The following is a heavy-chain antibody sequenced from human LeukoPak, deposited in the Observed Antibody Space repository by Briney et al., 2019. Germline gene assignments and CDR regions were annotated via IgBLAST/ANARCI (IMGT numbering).Heavy chain of an antibody. CDR3: ASRAGKPGNTPWCFDY. D-gene: IGHD1-7*01. V-gene: IGHV3-7*01. J-gene: IGHJ4*02. CDR1: GFTFTYYC. CDR2: IRQDGSEK. Sequence: GGSLRRSCAASGFTFTYYCMTWVRQAPGHAPAWVATIRQDGSEKNYVDSVRGRFTIARDNTKNSLYLQMTSLRGEDTAVYYCASRAGKPGNTPWCFDYWGQGALVTVSS.